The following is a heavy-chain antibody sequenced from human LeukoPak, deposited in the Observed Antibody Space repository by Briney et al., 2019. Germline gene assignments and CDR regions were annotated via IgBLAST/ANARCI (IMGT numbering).Heavy chain of an antibody. V-gene: IGHV3-23*01. Sequence: GGSLTLSCAASGFTFSSYAMSWVRQAPGKGLEWVSAISGSGGSTYYADSVKGRFTISRDNSNNTLYLQMNSLRAEDTAVYYCAKGRYYDILTGYPAWGQGTLVTVSP. J-gene: IGHJ5*02. CDR1: GFTFSSYA. CDR2: ISGSGGST. CDR3: AKGRYYDILTGYPA. D-gene: IGHD3-9*01.